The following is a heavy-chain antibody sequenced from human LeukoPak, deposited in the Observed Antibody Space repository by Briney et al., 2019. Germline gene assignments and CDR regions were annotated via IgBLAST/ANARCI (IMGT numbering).Heavy chain of an antibody. CDR1: GGSISSSSYY. CDR2: IYYSGST. Sequence: SETLSLTCTVSGGSISSSSYYWGWIRQPPGKGLEWIGSIYYSGSTYYNPSLKSRVTISVDTSKNQFSLKLSSVTAADTAVYYCARHGSGSPFDYWGQGTLVTVSS. J-gene: IGHJ4*02. D-gene: IGHD3-10*01. V-gene: IGHV4-39*01. CDR3: ARHGSGSPFDY.